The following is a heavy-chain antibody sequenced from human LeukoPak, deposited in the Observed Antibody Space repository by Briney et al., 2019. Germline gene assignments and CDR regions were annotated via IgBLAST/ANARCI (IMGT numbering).Heavy chain of an antibody. Sequence: PGGSLRLSCAASGFTVSSNYMSWVRQAPGKGLEWVSVIYSGGSTYYADSVKGRFTISRDNSKNTLYLQMNSLRAEDTSVYYCARGLHGHSYGSVDYWGQGTLVTVSS. CDR1: GFTVSSNY. V-gene: IGHV3-53*01. CDR2: IYSGGST. D-gene: IGHD5-18*01. CDR3: ARGLHGHSYGSVDY. J-gene: IGHJ4*02.